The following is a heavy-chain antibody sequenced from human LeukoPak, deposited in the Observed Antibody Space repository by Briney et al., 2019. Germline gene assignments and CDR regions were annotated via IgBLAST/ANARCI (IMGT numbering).Heavy chain of an antibody. CDR2: IWYDGSNK. CDR1: GFTFSSYG. D-gene: IGHD6-6*01. V-gene: IGHV3-33*01. Sequence: GGSLRLSCAASGFTFSSYGMHWVRQAPGKGLEWVEVIWYDGSNKYYADSVKGRFTISRDNSKNMLYLQMNSLTAEDTAVYYCASAIAARETDAFDIWGQGTMVTVSS. CDR3: ASAIAARETDAFDI. J-gene: IGHJ3*02.